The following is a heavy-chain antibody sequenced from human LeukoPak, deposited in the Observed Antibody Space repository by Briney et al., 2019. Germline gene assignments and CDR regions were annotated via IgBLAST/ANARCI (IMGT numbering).Heavy chain of an antibody. CDR2: IIPIFGTA. D-gene: IGHD5-24*01. J-gene: IGHJ4*02. V-gene: IGHV1-69*06. CDR3: ARDMGWQQFDQ. Sequence: SVKVSCKASGGTFSSYAISWVRQAPGQGLEWMGGIIPIFGTANYAQKFQGRVTITADKSTSTAYMELSSLTVEDTAVYYCARDMGWQQFDQWGQGTLVTVSS. CDR1: GGTFSSYA.